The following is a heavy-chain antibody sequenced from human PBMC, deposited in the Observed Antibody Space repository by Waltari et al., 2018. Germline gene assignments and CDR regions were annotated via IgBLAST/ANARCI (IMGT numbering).Heavy chain of an antibody. CDR1: GFTFDDFA. CDR2: ISYNSGSI. D-gene: IGHD1-1*01. CDR3: AKDMSPYTSSQDFDS. V-gene: IGHV3-9*01. J-gene: IGHJ4*02. Sequence: EVQVVESGGGLVQPGRSLRLSCAGSGFTFDDFAMHWVRQAPGKGREWVSGISYNSGSIYYADSVRGRFTVSRDNAKNSLYLQMNSLTVDDTALYYCAKDMSPYTSSQDFDSWGQGTLVIVSS.